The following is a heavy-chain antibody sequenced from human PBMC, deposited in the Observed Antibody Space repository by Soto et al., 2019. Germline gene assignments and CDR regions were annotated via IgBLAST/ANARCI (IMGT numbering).Heavy chain of an antibody. D-gene: IGHD2-21*02. V-gene: IGHV3-23*01. Sequence: PGGSLGLSCGVSGFTFSNYGMSWVRQAPGKGLEWVSAINIVGDRTYYADSLKGRFTISRDNSKNTLYLQMKSLRAEDTAVYYCAKLLVTQMPYYYYGLDVWGQGTTVTVSS. CDR2: INIVGDRT. CDR1: GFTFSNYG. CDR3: AKLLVTQMPYYYYGLDV. J-gene: IGHJ6*02.